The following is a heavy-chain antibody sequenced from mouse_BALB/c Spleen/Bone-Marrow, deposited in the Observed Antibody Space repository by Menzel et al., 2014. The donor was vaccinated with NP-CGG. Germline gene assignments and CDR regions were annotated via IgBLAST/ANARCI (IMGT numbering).Heavy chain of an antibody. CDR3: TRARGNRDDCDV. CDR1: GSTFSSFG. D-gene: IGHD4-1*01. V-gene: IGHV5-17*02. J-gene: IGHJ1*01. CDR2: INRGSSII. Sequence: EVQRVESGGGLVQPGGSRQLSCAASGSTFSSFGMHWVRQAPEMGLEWVAYINRGSSIIYYEDTLKGRFTYSRDNPKNTLFLQMTSLRSEDTAIYYGTRARGNRDDCDVWGAGTTVTVAS.